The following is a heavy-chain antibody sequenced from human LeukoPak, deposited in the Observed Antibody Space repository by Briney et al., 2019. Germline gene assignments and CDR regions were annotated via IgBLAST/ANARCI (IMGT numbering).Heavy chain of an antibody. CDR3: ARKDGGRDGMDV. CDR1: GYTLTDYC. Sequence: ASVKVSCRASGYTLTDYCMHWVRQAPGQGLEWMGWLNPNTLVTNYAQHFQGRVSMTWDTSISTGYMDLHSLTSDDTAVYYCARKDGGRDGMDVWGQGTTVTVSS. J-gene: IGHJ6*02. CDR2: LNPNTLVT. D-gene: IGHD2-15*01. V-gene: IGHV1-2*02.